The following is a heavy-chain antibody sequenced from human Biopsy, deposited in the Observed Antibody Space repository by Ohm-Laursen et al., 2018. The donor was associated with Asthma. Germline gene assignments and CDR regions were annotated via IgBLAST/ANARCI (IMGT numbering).Heavy chain of an antibody. V-gene: IGHV4-59*01. Sequence: TLSLTCTVSPGSINDYYWNWIRQFPGKGLEWIGYVHSTGSTRFNPSLKSRLTISVDTSVDQVSLKLTSVTAADTAVYYCARATSTWSQSGPHYFDHWGQGPLVTVSS. J-gene: IGHJ4*02. CDR3: ARATSTWSQSGPHYFDH. D-gene: IGHD6-13*01. CDR1: PGSINDYY. CDR2: VHSTGST.